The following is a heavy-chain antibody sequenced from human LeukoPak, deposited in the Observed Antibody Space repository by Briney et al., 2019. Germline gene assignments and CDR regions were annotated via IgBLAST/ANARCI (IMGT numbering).Heavy chain of an antibody. CDR2: ISSSSSYI. D-gene: IGHD3-22*01. J-gene: IGHJ4*02. CDR3: ARRPLTMIVVAPFDY. V-gene: IGHV3-21*01. Sequence: PGRSLRLSCAASGFTFGVYAMHWVRQAPGKGLEWVSSISSSSSYIYYADSVKGRFTISRDNAKNSLYLQMNSLRAEDTAVYYCARRPLTMIVVAPFDYWGQGTLVTVSS. CDR1: GFTFGVYA.